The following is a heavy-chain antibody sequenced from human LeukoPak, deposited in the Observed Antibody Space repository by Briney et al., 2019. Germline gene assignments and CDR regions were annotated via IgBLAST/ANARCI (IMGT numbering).Heavy chain of an antibody. V-gene: IGHV4-59*01. J-gene: IGHJ4*02. CDR1: GGSISSYY. D-gene: IGHD3-22*01. CDR3: AREGYDSSGYSTSGXDY. CDR2: IYYSGST. Sequence: SETLSLTCTVSGGSISSYYWSWIRQPPGKGLEWIGYIYYSGSTNYNPSLKSRVTISVDTSKNQFSLKLSSVTAADTAVYYCAREGYDSSGYSTSGXDYWXQGTLXTVSX.